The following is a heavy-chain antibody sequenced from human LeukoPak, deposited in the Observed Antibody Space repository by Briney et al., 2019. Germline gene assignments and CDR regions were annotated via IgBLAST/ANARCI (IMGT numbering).Heavy chain of an antibody. V-gene: IGHV3-53*01. D-gene: IGHD2-15*01. Sequence: PGGSLRLSCAASGFTVSSNYMSWVRQAPGKGLEWVSVIYSGSSTYYADSVKGRFTVSRDNSKNTLYLQMNSLRAEDTAVYYCARVWGVVVAASPLDYWGQGTLVTVSS. CDR1: GFTVSSNY. J-gene: IGHJ4*02. CDR3: ARVWGVVVAASPLDY. CDR2: IYSGSST.